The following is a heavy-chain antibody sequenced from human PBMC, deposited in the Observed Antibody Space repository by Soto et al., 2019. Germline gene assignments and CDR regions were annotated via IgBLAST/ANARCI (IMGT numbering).Heavy chain of an antibody. V-gene: IGHV4-31*03. CDR1: GGSISSGGYY. D-gene: IGHD2-2*01. CDR2: IYYSGST. Sequence: SETLSLTCTVSGGSISSGGYYWSWIRQHPGKGLEWIGYIYYSGSTYYNPSLKSRATISVDTSKNQFSLKLSSVTAADTAVYYCARQTSPGYCSSTSCYDLDYWGQGTLVTVSS. J-gene: IGHJ4*02. CDR3: ARQTSPGYCSSTSCYDLDY.